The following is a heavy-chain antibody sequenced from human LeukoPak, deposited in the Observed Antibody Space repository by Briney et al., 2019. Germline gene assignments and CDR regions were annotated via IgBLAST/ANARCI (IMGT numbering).Heavy chain of an antibody. CDR3: ARDGAQWELRHFDY. CDR2: IYYSGST. Sequence: SETLSLTCTVSGGSISSSSYYWGWLRQPPGTGLEWLGSIYYSGSTYYNPSLKSRVTISVDTSKNQFSLKLSSVTAADTAVYYCARDGAQWELRHFDYWGQGTLVTVSS. CDR1: GGSISSSSYY. V-gene: IGHV4-39*07. D-gene: IGHD1-26*01. J-gene: IGHJ4*02.